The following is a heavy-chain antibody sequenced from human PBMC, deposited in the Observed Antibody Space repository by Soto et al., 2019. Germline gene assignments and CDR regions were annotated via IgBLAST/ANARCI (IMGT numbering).Heavy chain of an antibody. CDR3: ARAAFGPIDY. Sequence: LSLTGTVSNYSIRSGYYWGWIRLAPGEGLEWIVSMYHSGTTYYNPSLKSRVTISIDTSKNPFSLKLTSVTSADTAVYFCARAAFGPIDYWGQGTLVTVSS. CDR1: NYSIRSGYY. V-gene: IGHV4-38-2*02. J-gene: IGHJ4*02. D-gene: IGHD3-16*01. CDR2: MYHSGTT.